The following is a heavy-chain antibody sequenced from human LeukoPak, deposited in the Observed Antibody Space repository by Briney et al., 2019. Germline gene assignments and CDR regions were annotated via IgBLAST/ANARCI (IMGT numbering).Heavy chain of an antibody. Sequence: PGGSLRLSCAASGFTFRNAWMSWVRQAPGKGLEWVGRIKSKTDGGTTHYAAPVKGRFTISRDDSKNTLYLQMNSLKTEDTAVYYCARVGYSSSSKFDYWGQGTLVTVSS. CDR3: ARVGYSSSSKFDY. CDR1: GFTFRNAW. CDR2: IKSKTDGGTT. D-gene: IGHD6-13*01. V-gene: IGHV3-15*01. J-gene: IGHJ4*02.